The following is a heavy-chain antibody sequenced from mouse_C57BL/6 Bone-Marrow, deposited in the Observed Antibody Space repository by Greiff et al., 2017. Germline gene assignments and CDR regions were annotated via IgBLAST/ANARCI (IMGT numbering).Heavy chain of an antibody. V-gene: IGHV5-17*01. J-gene: IGHJ2*01. CDR3: ARGTGRYFDY. Sequence: EVQLMESGGGLVKPGGSLKLSCAASGFTFSDYGMHWVRQAPEKGLEWVAYISSGSSTIYYADTVKGRVTISRDDAKNTLFLQMTSLRSEDTAMYYCARGTGRYFDYWGQGTTLTVSS. CDR2: ISSGSSTI. D-gene: IGHD4-1*01. CDR1: GFTFSDYG.